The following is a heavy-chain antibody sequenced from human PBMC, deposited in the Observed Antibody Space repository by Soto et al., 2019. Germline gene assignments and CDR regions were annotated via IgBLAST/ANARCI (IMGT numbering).Heavy chain of an antibody. J-gene: IGHJ3*02. CDR1: GFTLSDYY. CDR3: ARDGALYCSSTSCLGAFDI. D-gene: IGHD2-2*01. Sequence: GGSLRLSCAASGFTLSDYYMSWIRQAPGKGLEWVSYISSSGSTIYYADSVKGRFTISRDNAKNSLYLQMNSLRAEDTAVYYCARDGALYCSSTSCLGAFDIWGQGTMVTVSS. CDR2: ISSSGSTI. V-gene: IGHV3-11*01.